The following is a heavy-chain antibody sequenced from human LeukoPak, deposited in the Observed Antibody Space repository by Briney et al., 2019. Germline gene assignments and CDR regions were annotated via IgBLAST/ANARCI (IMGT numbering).Heavy chain of an antibody. Sequence: PGGSLRLSFAASGFTFSDYYMSWIRQAPGKGLEWVSYISSSGSTIYYADSVKGRFTISRDNAKNSLYLQTNGLRAEDTAVYYCAREMARPDLDYWGQGTLVTVSS. CDR1: GFTFSDYY. V-gene: IGHV3-11*01. J-gene: IGHJ4*02. CDR3: AREMARPDLDY. CDR2: ISSSGSTI. D-gene: IGHD5-24*01.